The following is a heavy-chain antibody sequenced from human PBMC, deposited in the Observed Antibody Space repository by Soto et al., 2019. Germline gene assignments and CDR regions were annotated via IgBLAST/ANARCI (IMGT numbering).Heavy chain of an antibody. Sequence: SETLSLTCTVSGGSISSGGYYWSWIRQHPGTGLEWIGHISYSGSTYYNPSPKSRVTISVDTSKNQFSLKLGSVTAADTAVYYCARHPSDFWFDPWGQGTLVTVSS. D-gene: IGHD2-21*02. CDR2: ISYSGST. V-gene: IGHV4-39*01. CDR1: GGSISSGGYY. J-gene: IGHJ5*02. CDR3: ARHPSDFWFDP.